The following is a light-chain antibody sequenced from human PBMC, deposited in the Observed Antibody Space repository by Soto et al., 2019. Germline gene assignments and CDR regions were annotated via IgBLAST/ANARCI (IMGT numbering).Light chain of an antibody. CDR3: QQRSSWPIT. J-gene: IGKJ1*01. Sequence: EIVLTQSPATLSLSPGERATLSCRASQSVSSYLVWYQQKPGQAPRLLIFGASNRATGIPARFSGSGSGTDFTLTISSLEPEDFAVYYCQQRSSWPITFGQGTKVDIK. CDR1: QSVSSY. V-gene: IGKV3-11*01. CDR2: GAS.